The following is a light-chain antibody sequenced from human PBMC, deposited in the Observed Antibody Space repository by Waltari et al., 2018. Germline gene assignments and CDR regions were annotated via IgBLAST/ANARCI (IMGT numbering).Light chain of an antibody. CDR1: CRGGGGDNY. Sequence: ALTQPAPASGSLRQSLTIRCTRSCRGGGGDNYVSCYQQHPGKAPKLMIYDVSNRPSGVSNRCSGSKSGNTASLTISGLQADDEADYYCSSYASNRDVVFGGGTKLTVL. V-gene: IGLV2-14*03. CDR3: SSYASNRDVV. CDR2: DVS. J-gene: IGLJ2*01.